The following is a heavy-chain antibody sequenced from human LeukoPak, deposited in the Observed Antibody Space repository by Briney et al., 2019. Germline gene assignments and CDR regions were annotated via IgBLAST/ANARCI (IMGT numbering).Heavy chain of an antibody. D-gene: IGHD3-3*01. J-gene: IGHJ4*02. CDR1: GGSFSGYY. CDR2: INHTGST. CDR3: ARTTSGRFRLDY. Sequence: SETLSLTCAVYGGSFSGYYWSWIRQPPGKRLEWIGEINHTGSTNYNPSLKSRVTISVDTSKNQFSLKLSSVTAADTAVYYCARTTSGRFRLDYWGQGTLVTVSS. V-gene: IGHV4-34*01.